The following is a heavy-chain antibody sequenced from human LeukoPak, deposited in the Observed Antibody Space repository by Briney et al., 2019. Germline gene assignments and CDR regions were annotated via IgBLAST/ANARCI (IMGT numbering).Heavy chain of an antibody. Sequence: ASVKVSCKASGGTFSSYATSWVRQAPGQGLEWMGGIIPIFGTANYAQKFQGRVTITADESTSTAYMELSSLRSEDTAVYYCARDGTIFYGMDVWGQGTTVTVSS. CDR3: ARDGTIFYGMDV. CDR1: GGTFSSYA. CDR2: IIPIFGTA. J-gene: IGHJ6*02. D-gene: IGHD3-3*01. V-gene: IGHV1-69*01.